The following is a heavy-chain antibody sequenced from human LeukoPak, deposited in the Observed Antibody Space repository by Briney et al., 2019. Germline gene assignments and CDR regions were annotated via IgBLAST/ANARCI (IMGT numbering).Heavy chain of an antibody. CDR2: ISGSGGST. Sequence: PGGSLRLSCAASGFTFSSYAMSWVRQAPGKGLEWVSAISGSGGSTYYADSVKGRFTISRDNSKNTLYLQMNSLRAEDTAVYYCARPGIAVAGGRVDYWGQGTLVTVSS. J-gene: IGHJ4*02. D-gene: IGHD6-19*01. CDR3: ARPGIAVAGGRVDY. V-gene: IGHV3-23*01. CDR1: GFTFSSYA.